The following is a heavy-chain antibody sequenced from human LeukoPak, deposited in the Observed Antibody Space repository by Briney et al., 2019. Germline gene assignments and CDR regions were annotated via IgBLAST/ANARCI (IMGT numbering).Heavy chain of an antibody. CDR2: INTNTGNP. Sequence: ASVTVSCTASGYTFTSYAMNWVRQAPGQGLEWMGWINTNTGNPTYAQGFTGRFVFSLDTSVSTAYLQISSLKAEDTAVYYCARGENYYDSSGYPDYWGQGTLVTVSS. V-gene: IGHV7-4-1*02. CDR3: ARGENYYDSSGYPDY. J-gene: IGHJ4*02. CDR1: GYTFTSYA. D-gene: IGHD3-22*01.